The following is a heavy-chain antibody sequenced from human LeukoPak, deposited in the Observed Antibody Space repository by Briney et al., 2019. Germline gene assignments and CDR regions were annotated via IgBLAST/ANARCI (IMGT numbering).Heavy chain of an antibody. CDR1: GFTFSSYA. CDR2: ISYDGSNK. J-gene: IGHJ4*02. D-gene: IGHD3-22*01. CDR3: ASEGTYDSSGYYPGKFDY. Sequence: GGSLRLSCAASGFTFSSYAMHWVRQAPGKGLEWVAVISYDGSNKYYADSVKGRFTISRDNSKNTLYLQMNSLRAEDTAVYYCASEGTYDSSGYYPGKFDYWGQGTLVTVSS. V-gene: IGHV3-30-3*01.